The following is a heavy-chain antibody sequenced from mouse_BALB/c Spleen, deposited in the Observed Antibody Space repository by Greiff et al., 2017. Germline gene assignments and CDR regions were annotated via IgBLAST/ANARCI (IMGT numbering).Heavy chain of an antibody. Sequence: QVQLKQPGAELVKPGASVKLSCKASGYTFTSYYMYWVKQRPGQGLEWIGGINPSNGGTNFNEKFKSKATLTVDKSSSTAYMQLSSLTSEDSAVYYCTRSLRGYAMDYWGQGTSVTVSS. V-gene: IGHV1S81*02. CDR1: GYTFTSYY. D-gene: IGHD3-3*01. CDR2: INPSNGGT. J-gene: IGHJ4*01. CDR3: TRSLRGYAMDY.